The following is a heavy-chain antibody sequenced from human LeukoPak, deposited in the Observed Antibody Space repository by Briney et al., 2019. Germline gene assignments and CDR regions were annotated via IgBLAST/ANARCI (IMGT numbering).Heavy chain of an antibody. D-gene: IGHD2-21*02. V-gene: IGHV4-59*01. Sequence: SETLSLTCTVCGGSISSYYWSWIRQPRGKGLGWIGYIYYSWSTNYNPSLKSRVTISADTSKNQFSLKLSSVTAADTAVYYCARDRLAYCGGDCYPTDWYFDLWGRGTLVTVSS. CDR3: ARDRLAYCGGDCYPTDWYFDL. J-gene: IGHJ2*01. CDR1: GGSISSYY. CDR2: IYYSWST.